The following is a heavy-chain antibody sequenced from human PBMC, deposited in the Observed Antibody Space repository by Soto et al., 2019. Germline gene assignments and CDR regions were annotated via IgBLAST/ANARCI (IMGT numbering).Heavy chain of an antibody. CDR3: ARGYCSSTSCYGAYYYYYYMDV. CDR1: GFTFSSYG. V-gene: IGHV3-33*01. Sequence: GGSLRLSCAASGFTFSSYGMHWVRQAPGKGLEWVAVIWYDGSNKYYADSVKGRFTISRDNSKNTLYLQMNSLRAEDTAVYYCARGYCSSTSCYGAYYYYYYMDVWGKGTTVTVSS. J-gene: IGHJ6*03. D-gene: IGHD2-2*01. CDR2: IWYDGSNK.